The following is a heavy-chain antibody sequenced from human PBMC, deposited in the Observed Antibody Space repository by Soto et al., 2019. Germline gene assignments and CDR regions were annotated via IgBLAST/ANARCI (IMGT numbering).Heavy chain of an antibody. D-gene: IGHD3-9*01. CDR1: GYSFIDYY. Sequence: ASVKVSCKASGYSFIDYYIHWVRQAPGQGFEWMGRISPRSGGTNYAQKFEGRVTMTWDTSLNTAYMELSSLISDDTAVYYCARPPGYISDWYYFDLWGQGTLVTVSS. CDR2: ISPRSGGT. CDR3: ARPPGYISDWYYFDL. V-gene: IGHV1-2*02. J-gene: IGHJ4*02.